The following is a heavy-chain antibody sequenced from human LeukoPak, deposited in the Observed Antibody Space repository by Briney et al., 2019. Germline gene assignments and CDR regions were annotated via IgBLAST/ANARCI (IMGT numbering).Heavy chain of an antibody. CDR1: GFIFTNYA. Sequence: PGGSLRLSCAASGFIFTNYAVSWVRQAPGKGLEWVSAGGSGGGTYYADSVKGRFTISRDNSGNTLSLQMNSLRVDDTAVYYCASRTWTGAGYYAFDIWGQGTMVTVSS. J-gene: IGHJ3*02. CDR2: GGSGGGT. D-gene: IGHD3/OR15-3a*01. V-gene: IGHV3-23*01. CDR3: ASRTWTGAGYYAFDI.